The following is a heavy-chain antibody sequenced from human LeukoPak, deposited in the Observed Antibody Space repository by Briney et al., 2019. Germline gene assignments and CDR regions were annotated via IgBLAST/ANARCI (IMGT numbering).Heavy chain of an antibody. J-gene: IGHJ4*02. CDR1: GGSISGAY. CDR2: IYYSGTA. D-gene: IGHD1-1*01. V-gene: IGHV4-59*01. CDR3: ARDHDLYYFDC. Sequence: PSETLSLTCTVSGGSISGAYWGWIRQPPGKRLEWIGYIYYSGTATYNPSLRGRVTLSVDTSKSKLSLKLASVTAADTAVYYCARDHDLYYFDCWGRGTLVTVSS.